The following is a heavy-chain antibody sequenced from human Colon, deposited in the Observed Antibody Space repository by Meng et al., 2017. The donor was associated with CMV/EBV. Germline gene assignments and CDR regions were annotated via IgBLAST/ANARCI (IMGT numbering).Heavy chain of an antibody. Sequence: GESLKISCAASGFTFSSYVMHWVRQAPGKGLVWVSRISHDETVTTYADSVKGRFTISRDNAQNTLYLQMNSLRAEDTAVYYCTRDVNWEFFDYWGQGTLVTVSS. D-gene: IGHD7-27*01. CDR2: ISHDETVT. CDR1: GFTFSSYV. V-gene: IGHV3-74*01. J-gene: IGHJ4*02. CDR3: TRDVNWEFFDY.